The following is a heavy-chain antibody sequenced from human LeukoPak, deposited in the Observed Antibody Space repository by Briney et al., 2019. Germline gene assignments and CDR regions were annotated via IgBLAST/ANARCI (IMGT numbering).Heavy chain of an antibody. D-gene: IGHD6-19*01. Sequence: PSETLSLTCTVSGGSITSGGYFWGWIRQPPGKGLEWIGSIYYIGSPYYNPSLKSRVTISVDTSKNQFSLKLSSVTAADTAVYYCARRSSGLDYWGQGTLVTVSS. CDR1: GGSITSGGYF. V-gene: IGHV4-39*07. CDR2: IYYIGSP. J-gene: IGHJ4*02. CDR3: ARRSSGLDY.